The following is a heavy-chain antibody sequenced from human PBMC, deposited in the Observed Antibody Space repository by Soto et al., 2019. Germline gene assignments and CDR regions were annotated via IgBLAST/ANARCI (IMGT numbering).Heavy chain of an antibody. CDR3: ARGPSGWFGYDY. J-gene: IGHJ4*02. CDR1: GFTFSSSW. CDR2: INSGASIT. Sequence: PGGSLRLSCAASGFTFSSSWMHWVRQAPGKGLVWVSRINSGASITNYADSVKGRFTISRDNAKNTLYLQMDSLTAEDTAVYYCARGPSGWFGYDYWGQGTLVTVSS. V-gene: IGHV3-74*01. D-gene: IGHD6-19*01.